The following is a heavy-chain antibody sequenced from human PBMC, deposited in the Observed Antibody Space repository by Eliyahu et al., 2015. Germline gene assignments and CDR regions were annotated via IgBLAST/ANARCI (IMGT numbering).Heavy chain of an antibody. D-gene: IGHD3-9*01. CDR2: ISGSGGST. V-gene: IGHV3-23*01. CDR3: AKDPLTDY. CDR1: XFTFSSYA. J-gene: IGHJ4*02. Sequence: EVQLLESGGGLVQXGGSLRLXXXASXFTFSSYAMSWVRQAPGKGLEWVSAISGSGGSTYYADSVKGRFTISRDNSKNTLYLQMNSLRAEDTAVYYCAKDPLTDYWGQGTLVTVSS.